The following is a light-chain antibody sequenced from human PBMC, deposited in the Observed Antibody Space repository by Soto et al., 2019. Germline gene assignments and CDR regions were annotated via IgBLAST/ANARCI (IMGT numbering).Light chain of an antibody. J-gene: IGKJ1*01. V-gene: IGKV3-15*01. CDR2: GAS. CDR3: QHYNHWLWT. CDR1: QSIRST. Sequence: EIVMTQSPATLSVSPGERAPLSCRASQSIRSTLAWYQQKPGQAPRLLIYGASTRATGIPARFSGSGSGTEFTLTISSLQSEDFAVYYCQHYNHWLWTFGQGTKVEIK.